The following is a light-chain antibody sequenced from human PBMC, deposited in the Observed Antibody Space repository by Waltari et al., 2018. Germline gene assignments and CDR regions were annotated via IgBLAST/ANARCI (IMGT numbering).Light chain of an antibody. CDR3: ASWDSSLSAAGV. Sequence: QSVLTQPPSVSAAPGQKVTISCSGGNSNIGTNYVSWYQKFPGRAPRLIIFDDNQRPSGIPDRFSGSQAGTSATLAITGLQSGDEADYYCASWDSSLSAAGVFGGGTRLTVL. V-gene: IGLV1-51*01. J-gene: IGLJ3*02. CDR2: DDN. CDR1: NSNIGTNY.